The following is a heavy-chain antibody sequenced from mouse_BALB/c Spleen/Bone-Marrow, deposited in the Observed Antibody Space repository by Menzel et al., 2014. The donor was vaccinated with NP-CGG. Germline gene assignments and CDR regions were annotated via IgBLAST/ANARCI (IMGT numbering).Heavy chain of an antibody. Sequence: QVQLQQSGAELARPGASVKMSCKASGYTFXSYTMHWVKQRPGQGLEWIGYINPSSGCTNYNQKFKDKATLTADKSSSTAYMQLSSLTSEDSAVYYCAAGYYGNSGWFAYWGQGTLVTVSA. CDR3: AAGYYGNSGWFAY. J-gene: IGHJ3*01. D-gene: IGHD2-1*01. V-gene: IGHV1-4*01. CDR1: GYTFXSYT. CDR2: INPSSGCT.